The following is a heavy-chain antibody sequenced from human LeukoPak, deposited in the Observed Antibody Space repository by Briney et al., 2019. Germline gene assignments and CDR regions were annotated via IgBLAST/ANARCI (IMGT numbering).Heavy chain of an antibody. CDR2: ISGSRGDT. D-gene: IGHD1-1*01. CDR1: GYTFNTYG. Sequence: ASVKVSCKASGYTFNTYGMSWVRQAPGQGLEWMAWISGSRGDTQYAQKFQGRVTMTTDTSTSTAYLELRSLRSDDTAVYYCVRDDWRGLGNRNDVANFDYWGQGNLVTASS. J-gene: IGHJ4*02. CDR3: VRDDWRGLGNRNDVANFDY. V-gene: IGHV1-18*01.